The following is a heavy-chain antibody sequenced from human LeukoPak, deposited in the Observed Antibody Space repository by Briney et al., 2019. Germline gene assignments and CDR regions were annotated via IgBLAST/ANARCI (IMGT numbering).Heavy chain of an antibody. Sequence: SETLSLTCTVSGYSISSGYYWGWIRQPPGKGLEWIGSIYHSGSTYYNPSLKSRVTISVDTSKKQFSLQLSSVTAADTAVYYCARDYGDYDYWGQGTLVTVSS. V-gene: IGHV4-38-2*02. CDR3: ARDYGDYDY. CDR2: IYHSGST. J-gene: IGHJ4*02. D-gene: IGHD4-17*01. CDR1: GYSISSGYY.